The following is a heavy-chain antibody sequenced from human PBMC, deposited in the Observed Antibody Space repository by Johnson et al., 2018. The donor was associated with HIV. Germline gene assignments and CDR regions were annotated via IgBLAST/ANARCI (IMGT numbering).Heavy chain of an antibody. D-gene: IGHD3-10*01. V-gene: IGHV3-74*01. CDR3: AKDRGLWFGDDAFDI. J-gene: IGHJ3*02. Sequence: VQLVESGGGFVQPGGSLRLSCAASRFTFSSYWMHWVRQAPGQGLEWVSGINWHGGSTGYADSVKGRFTLSRDNSKNTLYLQMDSLRAEDTAVYYCAKDRGLWFGDDAFDIWGQGTMVTVSS. CDR1: RFTFSSYW. CDR2: INWHGGST.